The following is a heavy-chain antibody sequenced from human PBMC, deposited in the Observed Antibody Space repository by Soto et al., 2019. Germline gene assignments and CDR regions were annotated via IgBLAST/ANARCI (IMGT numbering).Heavy chain of an antibody. D-gene: IGHD3-10*01. V-gene: IGHV3-30*18. J-gene: IGHJ6*02. CDR2: ISYDGSNK. CDR1: GFTFSSYG. Sequence: PGGSLRLSCAASGFTFSSYGMHWVRQAPGKGLEWVAVISYDGSNKYYADSVKGRFTISRDNSENTLYLQMNSLRAEDTAVYYCAKDQVVRGVIIISPFYGMDVWGQGTTVTVSS. CDR3: AKDQVVRGVIIISPFYGMDV.